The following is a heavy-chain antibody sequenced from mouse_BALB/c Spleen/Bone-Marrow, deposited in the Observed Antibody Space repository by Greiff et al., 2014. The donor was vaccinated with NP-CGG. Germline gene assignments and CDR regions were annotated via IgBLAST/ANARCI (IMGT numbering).Heavy chain of an antibody. J-gene: IGHJ4*01. CDR2: ISSDSSTI. V-gene: IGHV5-17*02. CDR1: GFTFSSFG. D-gene: IGHD1-1*01. Sequence: EVKLMESGGGLVQPGGSRKLSCAASGFTFSSFGIHWVRQAPEKGLEWVAYISSDSSTIYYADTVKGRFTISRDNPKNTLSLQMTSLRSEDTAMYYCARSNYVGYYAMDYWGQGTSVTVSS. CDR3: ARSNYVGYYAMDY.